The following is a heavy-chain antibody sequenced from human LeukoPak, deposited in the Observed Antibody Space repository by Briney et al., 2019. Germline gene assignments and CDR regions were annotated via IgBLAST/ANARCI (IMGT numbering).Heavy chain of an antibody. J-gene: IGHJ6*03. CDR3: ARRAVGPTFYYYYYMDV. V-gene: IGHV4-34*01. Sequence: SETLSLTCAVYGGSFSDYYWSWIRQPTGKGLEWIGEIDHSGSTNYNPSLKSRVTMSVDTSKNQFSLKLTSVTAADTAVYYCARRAVGPTFYYYYYMDVWGKGTTVTVPS. CDR1: GGSFSDYY. CDR2: IDHSGST. D-gene: IGHD1-26*01.